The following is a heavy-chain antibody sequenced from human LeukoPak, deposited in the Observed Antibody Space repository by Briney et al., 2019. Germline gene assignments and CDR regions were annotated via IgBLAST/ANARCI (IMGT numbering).Heavy chain of an antibody. CDR1: GFTFSIYI. J-gene: IGHJ4*02. CDR2: INSDGSST. D-gene: IGHD2-15*01. Sequence: GGSLRLSCAASGFTFSIYIMNWVRQAPGKGLVWVSRINSDGSSTNYADSVKGRFTISRDNAKDTLYLQMHSLRVDDTAVYYCARSLGYSSGGWGQGTLVTVSS. V-gene: IGHV3-74*01. CDR3: ARSLGYSSGG.